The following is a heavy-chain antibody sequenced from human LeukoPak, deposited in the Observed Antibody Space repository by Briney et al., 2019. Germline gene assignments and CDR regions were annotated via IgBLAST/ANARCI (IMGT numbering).Heavy chain of an antibody. D-gene: IGHD3-16*01. CDR1: GFTFETYH. CDR2: ITSGASVI. Sequence: GRSLRLSCVASGFTFETYHMNWVRQAPGKGLEWLSGITSGASVIYYADSVKGRFTISRGDAVNSVFLQMSGLTVDDTAVYYCARKRLADLGDDTSFGGTPFDSWGQGTLVIVSS. CDR3: ARKRLADLGDDTSFGGTPFDS. J-gene: IGHJ4*02. V-gene: IGHV3-48*03.